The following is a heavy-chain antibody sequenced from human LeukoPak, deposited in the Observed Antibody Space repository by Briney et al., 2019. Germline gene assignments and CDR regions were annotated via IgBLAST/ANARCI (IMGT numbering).Heavy chain of an antibody. J-gene: IGHJ4*02. CDR1: GGSISSGGYF. D-gene: IGHD5-18*01. CDR2: IYYSGST. V-gene: IGHV4-31*03. CDR3: ANGGYSYGSNFDY. Sequence: SETLSLTCTVSGGSISSGGYFWSWILQHPGKGLEWIGYIYYSGSTYYNPSLKSRVTISVDTSKNQFSLKLSSVTAADTAVYYCANGGYSYGSNFDYWGQGTLVTVSS.